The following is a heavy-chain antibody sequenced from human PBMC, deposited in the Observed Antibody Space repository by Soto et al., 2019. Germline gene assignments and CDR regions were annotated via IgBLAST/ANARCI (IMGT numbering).Heavy chain of an antibody. CDR2: INPNGGAT. J-gene: IGHJ6*03. CDR1: GDSFSAYY. V-gene: IGHV1-2*02. D-gene: IGHD5-12*01. CDR3: ARESGGATATLDYYYFYMDV. Sequence: QVQLVQSGAEVKKPGASVKVSCKTSGDSFSAYYLHWVRQAPGQGLEWLGWINPNGGATKYAQKFRGRVAMTRDTSSRTAYLELTSLRSDDTAIYYCARESGGATATLDYYYFYMDVWGKGTTVTVSS.